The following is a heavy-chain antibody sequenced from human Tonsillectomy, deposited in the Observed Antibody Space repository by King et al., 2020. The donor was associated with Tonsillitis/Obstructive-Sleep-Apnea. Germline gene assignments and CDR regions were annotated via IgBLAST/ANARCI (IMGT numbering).Heavy chain of an antibody. V-gene: IGHV3-74*01. CDR1: GFTFSSYW. J-gene: IGHJ6*03. Sequence: VQLVESGGGLVQPGGSLRLSCAASGFTFSSYWMHWVRQAPGRGLVWVSRINREGSTTSYADSVKGRFTISRDNAENKLYLQMNSLRAEDTAVYYCARVRCSGGSCYGYYYYYMDVWGKGTTVTVSS. D-gene: IGHD2-15*01. CDR3: ARVRCSGGSCYGYYYYYMDV. CDR2: INREGSTT.